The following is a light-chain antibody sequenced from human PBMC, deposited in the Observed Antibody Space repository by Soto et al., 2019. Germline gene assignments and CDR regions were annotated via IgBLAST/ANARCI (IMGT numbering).Light chain of an antibody. Sequence: EIGMTQSPAALSVSPGERATLSSRASQSVSSNLAWYQHKPGQAPRLLIYGASTRATGIPARFTGSGSGTEFTLTISTLQSEDFALYYCQQYDNWLTFGGGTKVEIK. CDR2: GAS. J-gene: IGKJ4*01. V-gene: IGKV3-15*01. CDR3: QQYDNWLT. CDR1: QSVSSN.